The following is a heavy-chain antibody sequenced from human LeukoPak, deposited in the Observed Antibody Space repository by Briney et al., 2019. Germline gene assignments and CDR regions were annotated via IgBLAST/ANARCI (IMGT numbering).Heavy chain of an antibody. D-gene: IGHD3-3*01. J-gene: IGHJ4*02. CDR1: RYTFTGYY. Sequence: ASVKVSCKASRYTFTGYYMHWVRQAPGQGLEWMGWISPDSGGTDYAQKFQGRVTMTRDTSISTAYMELSRLRSDDTAIYYCARGISIFGVVVHFDYWGQGTLVTVSS. V-gene: IGHV1-2*02. CDR3: ARGISIFGVVVHFDY. CDR2: ISPDSGGT.